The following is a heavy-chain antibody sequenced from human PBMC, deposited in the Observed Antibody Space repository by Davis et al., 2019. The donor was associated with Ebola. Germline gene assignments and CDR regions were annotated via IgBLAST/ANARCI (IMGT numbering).Heavy chain of an antibody. V-gene: IGHV3-48*02. CDR2: ISSSSSTI. CDR1: RIPSCTYG. Sequence: GESPMIPRAASRIPSCTYGMPWVRQAPGTGLEWVSYISSSSSTIYYADSVKGRFTISRDNAKNSLYLQMNSLRDEDTAVYDCARELIEDYWGQGTLVTVSS. CDR3: ARELIEDY. J-gene: IGHJ4*02.